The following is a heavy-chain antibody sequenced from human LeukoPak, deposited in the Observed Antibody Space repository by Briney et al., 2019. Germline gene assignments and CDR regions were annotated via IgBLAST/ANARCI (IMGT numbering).Heavy chain of an antibody. V-gene: IGHV3-23*01. D-gene: IGHD3-3*01. CDR2: ISGSGGST. J-gene: IGHJ4*02. CDR3: AKVTDFWSGWFDY. CDR1: GFTFSSYA. Sequence: GGSLRLSCAASGFTFSSYAMSLVRQAPGKGLEWVSAISGSGGSTYYADSVKGRFTISRDNSKNTLYLQMNSLRAEDTAVYYCAKVTDFWSGWFDYWGQGTLVTVSS.